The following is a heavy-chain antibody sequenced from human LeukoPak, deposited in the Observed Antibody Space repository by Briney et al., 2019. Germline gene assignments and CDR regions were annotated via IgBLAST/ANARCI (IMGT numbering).Heavy chain of an antibody. J-gene: IGHJ4*02. CDR3: ARDTSYYGDYVFDY. D-gene: IGHD4-17*01. CDR1: GFTFSSYW. Sequence: GGSLRLSCAASGFTFSSYWMSWVRQAPGKGLEWVANIKQDGSEKYYVDSVKGRFTISRDNAKNSLYLQMNSLRAEDTAVYYCARDTSYYGDYVFDYWGQGTLVTVSS. CDR2: IKQDGSEK. V-gene: IGHV3-7*01.